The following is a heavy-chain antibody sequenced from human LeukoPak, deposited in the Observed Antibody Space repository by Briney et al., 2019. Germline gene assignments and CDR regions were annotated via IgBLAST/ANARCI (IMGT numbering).Heavy chain of an antibody. D-gene: IGHD2-2*01. Sequence: GASVKVSCTASGYTFTGYYMHWVRQAPGQGLEWMGWINPNSGGTNYAQKFQGWVTMTRDTSISTAYMELSRLRSDDTAVYYCAREGRGYCSSTSCYELGGFDYWGQGTLVTVSS. CDR1: GYTFTGYY. V-gene: IGHV1-2*04. CDR3: AREGRGYCSSTSCYELGGFDY. J-gene: IGHJ4*02. CDR2: INPNSGGT.